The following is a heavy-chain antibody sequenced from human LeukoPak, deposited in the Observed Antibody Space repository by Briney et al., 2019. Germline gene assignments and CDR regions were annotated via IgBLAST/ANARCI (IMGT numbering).Heavy chain of an antibody. CDR3: AKRRTTIFGVVADY. CDR2: ISSDGSSK. V-gene: IGHV3-30-3*02. Sequence: PGGSLRLSCAASGFTFTSYDIHWVRQAPGKGLEWVAVISSDGSSKYYADSVKGRFTISRDNSKNTLYLQMNSLRAEDTAVYYCAKRRTTIFGVVADYWGQGTLVTVSS. D-gene: IGHD3-3*01. CDR1: GFTFTSYD. J-gene: IGHJ4*02.